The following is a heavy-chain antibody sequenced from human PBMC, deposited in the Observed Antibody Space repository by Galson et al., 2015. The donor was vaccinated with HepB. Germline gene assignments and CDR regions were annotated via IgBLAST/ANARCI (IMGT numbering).Heavy chain of an antibody. CDR1: GGTFSSYA. CDR2: IIPIFGTA. J-gene: IGHJ4*02. Sequence: SVKVSCKASGGTFSSYAISWVRQAPGQGLEWMGGIIPIFGTANYAQKFQGRVTITADKSTSTAYMELSSLRSEGTAVYYCASEVRAYCGGDCPIDYWGQGTLVTVSS. V-gene: IGHV1-69*06. CDR3: ASEVRAYCGGDCPIDY. D-gene: IGHD2-21*02.